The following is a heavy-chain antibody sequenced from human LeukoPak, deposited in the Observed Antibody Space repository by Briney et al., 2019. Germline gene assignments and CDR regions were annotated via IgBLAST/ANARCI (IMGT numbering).Heavy chain of an antibody. J-gene: IGHJ1*01. V-gene: IGHV4-39*01. CDR1: GGSISSSSYY. CDR3: ASEDTSLRGYYYDSSGYYFEYFQH. D-gene: IGHD3-22*01. Sequence: SETLSLTCTVSGGSISSSSYYWGWIRQPPGKGLEWIGSIYYSGSTYYNPSLKSRVTISVDTSKNQFSLKLSSVTAADTAVYYCASEDTSLRGYYYDSSGYYFEYFQHWGQGTLVTVSS. CDR2: IYYSGST.